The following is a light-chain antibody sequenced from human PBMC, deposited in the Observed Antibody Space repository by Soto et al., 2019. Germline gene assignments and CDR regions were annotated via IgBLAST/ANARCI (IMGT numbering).Light chain of an antibody. CDR3: MQGLQPPFT. Sequence: DLVMTQSPLSLSVTPGEPASISCRSSQSLLHSSGYSYLDWYLQKPGQSPQVLIYLGSIRASGVPDRFSGSGSGTDFTLKISRVEAEDVGIYYCMQGLQPPFTFGPGTKVDIK. CDR2: LGS. J-gene: IGKJ3*01. V-gene: IGKV2-28*01. CDR1: QSLLHSSGYSY.